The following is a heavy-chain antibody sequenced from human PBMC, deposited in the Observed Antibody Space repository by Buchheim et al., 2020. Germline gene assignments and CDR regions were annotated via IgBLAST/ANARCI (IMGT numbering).Heavy chain of an antibody. J-gene: IGHJ4*02. Sequence: QAQLVESGGGVVQPGRSLRLSCAASGFTFSSYAMHWVRQAPGKGLEWVAVISYDGSNKYYADSVKGRFTISRDNSKNTLYLQMNSLRAEDTAVYYCARDPRGYSYVDYWGQGTL. CDR3: ARDPRGYSYVDY. CDR2: ISYDGSNK. CDR1: GFTFSSYA. D-gene: IGHD5-18*01. V-gene: IGHV3-30*04.